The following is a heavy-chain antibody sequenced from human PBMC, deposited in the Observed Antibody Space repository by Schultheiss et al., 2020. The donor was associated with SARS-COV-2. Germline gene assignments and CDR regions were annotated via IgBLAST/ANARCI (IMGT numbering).Heavy chain of an antibody. CDR3: ARDNSWHFDY. D-gene: IGHD2-15*01. Sequence: GGSLRLSCAASGFNFNIYWMSWVRQAPGKGLEWVANIKQDGSDKYYVDSVKGRFTISRDNAKNSLYLQMNSVRVEDTAVYYCARDNSWHFDYWGQGTLVTVSS. J-gene: IGHJ4*02. CDR1: GFNFNIYW. CDR2: IKQDGSDK. V-gene: IGHV3-7*03.